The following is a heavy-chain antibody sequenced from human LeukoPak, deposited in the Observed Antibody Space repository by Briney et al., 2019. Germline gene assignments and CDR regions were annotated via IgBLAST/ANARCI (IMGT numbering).Heavy chain of an antibody. V-gene: IGHV1-2*02. CDR2: INPNSGGT. Sequence: GASVKASCKVSGYTLTELSMHWVRQAPGQGLEWMGWINPNSGGTNYAQKFQGRVTMTRDTSISTAYMELSRLRSDDTAVYYCAREDGHLGPSYGDYPAGFDYWGQGTLVTVSS. CDR1: GYTLTELS. CDR3: AREDGHLGPSYGDYPAGFDY. D-gene: IGHD4-17*01. J-gene: IGHJ4*02.